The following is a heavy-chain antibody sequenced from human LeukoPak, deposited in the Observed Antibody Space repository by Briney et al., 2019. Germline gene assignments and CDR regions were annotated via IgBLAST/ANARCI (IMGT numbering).Heavy chain of an antibody. J-gene: IGHJ4*02. CDR3: ARDPIAVAGPYFDY. V-gene: IGHV1-2*02. Sequence: GASVKVSCKASGYTFTGYYMHWVRQAPGQGLEWMGWINPNSGGTNYAQKFHGRVTMTRDTSISTAYMELGRLRSDDTAVYYCARDPIAVAGPYFDYWGQGTLVTVSS. CDR2: INPNSGGT. CDR1: GYTFTGYY. D-gene: IGHD6-19*01.